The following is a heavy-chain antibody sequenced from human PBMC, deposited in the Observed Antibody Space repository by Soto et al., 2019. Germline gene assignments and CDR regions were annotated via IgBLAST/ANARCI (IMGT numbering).Heavy chain of an antibody. CDR1: GYSFTTYG. D-gene: IGHD2-21*02. J-gene: IGHJ4*01. V-gene: IGHV1-18*01. CDR2: ISTDKGNT. CDR3: ASDRDWNLDY. Sequence: ASVKVSCKASGYSFTTYGMTWVRQAPGQGLEWMGWISTDKGNTKYAQNFQSRATLTTDTSTSTAYMELRSLRSDDTAVYYCASDRDWNLDYWG.